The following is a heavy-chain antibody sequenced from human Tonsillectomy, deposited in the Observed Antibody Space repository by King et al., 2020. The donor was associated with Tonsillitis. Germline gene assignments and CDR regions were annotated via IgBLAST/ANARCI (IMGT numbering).Heavy chain of an antibody. D-gene: IGHD1-26*01. CDR1: GGSISSYY. CDR3: ARVAEYSGSSFDY. V-gene: IGHV4-4*07. CDR2: IYTSGRT. Sequence: QLQESGPGLVKPSETLSLTCTVSGGSISSYYWSWIRQPAGKGLEWIGRIYTSGRTNYNPSLKTRVTMSVYTTKNQLSLKLISVTAADTAVYYCARVAEYSGSSFDYWGQGTLVTVSS. J-gene: IGHJ4*02.